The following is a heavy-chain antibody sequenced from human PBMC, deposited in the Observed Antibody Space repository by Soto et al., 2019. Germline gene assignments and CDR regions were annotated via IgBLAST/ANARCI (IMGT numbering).Heavy chain of an antibody. Sequence: GGSLRLSCAVSGFTFSTYAMHWVRQAPGKGLEWVAVISYDGSNTYYADSVKGRFTISRDNMLYLQMNSLRAEDKAVYYCARDQGRSITCQLDYWGKGTLVTVSS. D-gene: IGHD2-2*01. CDR1: GFTFSTYA. CDR2: ISYDGSNT. J-gene: IGHJ4*02. V-gene: IGHV3-30-3*01. CDR3: ARDQGRSITCQLDY.